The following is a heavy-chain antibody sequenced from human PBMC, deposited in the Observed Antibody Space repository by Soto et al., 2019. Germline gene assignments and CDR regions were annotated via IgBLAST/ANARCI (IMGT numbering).Heavy chain of an antibody. CDR3: ARDRSSSWYNGTFYFDS. D-gene: IGHD6-19*01. J-gene: IGHJ4*02. Sequence: QVQLVQSGAEVRRPGSSVKVSCTASGGSFNTYDISWVRQAPGQGLEWMGGIIPVFDATKFEQKFQGRLTITADKSTGTGYMELRSLRSEDTAVYYCARDRSSSWYNGTFYFDSWGQGTLVTVSS. CDR1: GGSFNTYD. CDR2: IIPVFDAT. V-gene: IGHV1-69*06.